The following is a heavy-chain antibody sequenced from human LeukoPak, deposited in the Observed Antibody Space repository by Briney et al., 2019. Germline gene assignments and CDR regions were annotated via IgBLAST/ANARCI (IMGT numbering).Heavy chain of an antibody. Sequence: ASVKVSCKASGYTFTGYYMHWVRQAPGQGLEWMGWINPNSGGTNYAQKFQGRVTMTTDTSTSTAYMELRSLRSDDTAVYYCARDQHRRIVVVNMLTAWGQGTLVTVSS. CDR1: GYTFTGYY. V-gene: IGHV1-2*02. D-gene: IGHD3-22*01. CDR2: INPNSGGT. CDR3: ARDQHRRIVVVNMLTA. J-gene: IGHJ5*02.